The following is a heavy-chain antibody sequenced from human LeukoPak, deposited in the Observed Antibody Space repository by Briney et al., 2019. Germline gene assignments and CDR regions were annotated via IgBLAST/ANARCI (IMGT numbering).Heavy chain of an antibody. CDR1: GGSISSYY. CDR2: IYYSGST. CDR3: ARELRGYSGYIDY. J-gene: IGHJ4*02. Sequence: SETLSLTCTVSGGSISSYYWSWIRQPPGKGLEWNGYIYYSGSTNYNPSLKSRVTISVDTSKNQFSLKLSSVTAADTAVYYCARELRGYSGYIDYWGQGTLVTVSS. D-gene: IGHD5-12*01. V-gene: IGHV4-59*01.